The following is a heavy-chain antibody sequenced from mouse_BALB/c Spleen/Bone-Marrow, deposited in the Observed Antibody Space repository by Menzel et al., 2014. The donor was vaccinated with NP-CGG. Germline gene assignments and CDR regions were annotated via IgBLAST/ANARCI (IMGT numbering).Heavy chain of an antibody. V-gene: IGHV2-9*02. CDR3: ARPYYGPYAMDY. D-gene: IGHD1-2*01. CDR2: IWAGGST. J-gene: IGHJ4*01. Sequence: QVQLQQSGPGLVAPSQSLSITCTVSGFSLTNYGVHWVRQPPGKGLEWLGVIWAGGSTNYNSALMSRLSISKDNSKSQVFLKMNSLQTDDTAMYYCARPYYGPYAMDYWGQGTSVTVSS. CDR1: GFSLTNYG.